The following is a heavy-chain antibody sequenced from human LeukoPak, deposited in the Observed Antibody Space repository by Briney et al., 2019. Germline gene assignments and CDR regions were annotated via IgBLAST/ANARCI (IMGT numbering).Heavy chain of an antibody. CDR2: IKQDGSEK. V-gene: IGHV3-7*01. J-gene: IGHJ4*02. CDR3: ARGPYYYDSSGYYYFDY. CDR1: GFTFSSSW. Sequence: GGSLRLSCAASGFTFSSSWMTWVRQAPGKGLEWVANIKQDGSEKYYVDSVKGRFTISRDNAKNSLYLQMSSLRAEDTAVYYCARGPYYYDSSGYYYFDYWGQGTLVTVSS. D-gene: IGHD3-22*01.